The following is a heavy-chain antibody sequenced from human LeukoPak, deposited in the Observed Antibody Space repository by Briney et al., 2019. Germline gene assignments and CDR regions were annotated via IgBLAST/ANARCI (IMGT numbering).Heavy chain of an antibody. V-gene: IGHV3-33*01. CDR1: GFTFSNYG. J-gene: IGHJ4*02. CDR2: IWYDGSNK. CDR3: AGNYGPYYFDY. Sequence: GRSLRLSCAASGFTFSNYGMHWVRQAPGKGLEWVAVIWYDGSNKYYPDSVKGRFTISRDNSKNTLYLQMNSLRAEDTAVYYCAGNYGPYYFDYWGQGTLVTVSS. D-gene: IGHD3-10*01.